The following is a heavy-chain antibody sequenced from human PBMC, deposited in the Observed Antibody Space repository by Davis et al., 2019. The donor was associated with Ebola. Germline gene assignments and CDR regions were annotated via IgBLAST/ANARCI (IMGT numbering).Heavy chain of an antibody. V-gene: IGHV4-30-2*01. J-gene: IGHJ6*02. CDR3: ARERVVPATRGEGYYYYGMDV. D-gene: IGHD2-2*01. CDR1: GASVSSGTYY. Sequence: MPSETLSLTCTVSGASVSSGTYYWSWIRQPPGKGLEWIGYIYHSGSTYYNPSLKSRVTISVDRSKNQFSLKLSSVTAADTAVYYCARERVVPATRGEGYYYYGMDVWGQGTTVTVSS. CDR2: IYHSGST.